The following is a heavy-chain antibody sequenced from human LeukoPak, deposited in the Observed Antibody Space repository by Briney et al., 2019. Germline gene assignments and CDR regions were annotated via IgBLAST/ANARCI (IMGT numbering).Heavy chain of an antibody. Sequence: PSETLSLTCTVSGGSISSSSYYWGWIRQPPGKGLEWIGSIYYSGSTYYNPSLKSRVTISVDTSKNQFSLKLSSVTAADTAVYYCARIKGYSYGHDAFDIWGQGTTVTVSS. CDR1: GGSISSSSYY. CDR2: IYYSGST. J-gene: IGHJ3*02. CDR3: ARIKGYSYGHDAFDI. V-gene: IGHV4-39*01. D-gene: IGHD5-18*01.